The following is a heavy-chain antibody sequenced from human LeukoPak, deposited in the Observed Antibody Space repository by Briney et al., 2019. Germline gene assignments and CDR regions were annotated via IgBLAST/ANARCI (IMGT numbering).Heavy chain of an antibody. CDR2: IQFDGSNK. D-gene: IGHD3-3*01. CDR1: GFIFSNYG. J-gene: IGHJ4*02. CDR3: AKENDFWSGPEG. Sequence: GGSLRLSCVTSGFIFSNYGMHWVRQAPGKGLEWLTFIQFDGSNKLYADSVKGRFTVSRDTSKNTVYLQMTSLRVEDTAVYYCAKENDFWSGPEGWGQGTLVTVSS. V-gene: IGHV3-30*02.